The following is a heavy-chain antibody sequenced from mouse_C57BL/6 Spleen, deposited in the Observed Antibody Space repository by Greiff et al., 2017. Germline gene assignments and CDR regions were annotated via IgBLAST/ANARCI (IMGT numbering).Heavy chain of an antibody. Sequence: VQLQQSGPGLVTPSPSLSITCTVSGFSLTSYSISWVRQPPGQGLEWLGVIWTGGGTTYNSALKSRLSISKDNSTSHVFLQMNRLQTDDTARYYCARKALYVDVWGTGTTVTVSS. V-gene: IGHV2-9-1*01. J-gene: IGHJ1*03. CDR1: GFSLTSYS. CDR3: ARKALYVDV. D-gene: IGHD1-3*01. CDR2: IWTGGGT.